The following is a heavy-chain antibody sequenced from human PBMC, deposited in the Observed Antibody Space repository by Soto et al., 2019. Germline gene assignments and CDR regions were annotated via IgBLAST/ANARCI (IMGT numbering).Heavy chain of an antibody. CDR3: AKARDKGSGWSQNFDY. V-gene: IGHV3-23*01. Sequence: EVQLLESGGGLVQPGGSLRLSCAASGFTFSSYAMSWVRQAPGKGLEWVSAISGSGGSTYYADSVKGRFTISRDNSKNTLDLQMNSLRAEDTAVYYCAKARDKGSGWSQNFDYWGQGTLVTVSS. J-gene: IGHJ4*02. CDR1: GFTFSSYA. CDR2: ISGSGGST. D-gene: IGHD6-19*01.